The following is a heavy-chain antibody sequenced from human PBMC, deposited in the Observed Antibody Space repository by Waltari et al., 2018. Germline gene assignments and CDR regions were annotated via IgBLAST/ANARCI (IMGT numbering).Heavy chain of an antibody. Sequence: VQLLESGGTLVQPGGSLRLSCVASGFTFSSFELNWVRQAPGMGLHGISYISSASTMKYYAYSVRGRFTVSRDNANKSLFLEMDSLRAEDTAIYYCARVSRRVKRDNALEMWGPGTMVTVSS. J-gene: IGHJ3*02. CDR1: GFTFSSFE. CDR2: ISSASTMK. D-gene: IGHD2-21*01. V-gene: IGHV3-48*03. CDR3: ARVSRRVKRDNALEM.